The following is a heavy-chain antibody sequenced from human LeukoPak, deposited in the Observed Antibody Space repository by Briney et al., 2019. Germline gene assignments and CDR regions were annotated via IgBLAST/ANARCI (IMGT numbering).Heavy chain of an antibody. CDR2: IIPIFGTA. V-gene: IGHV1-69*06. CDR1: GGTFSSYA. Sequence: SVKVSCKASGGTFSSYAISWVRQAPGQGLEWMGGIIPIFGTANYAQKFQGRVTITADKSTSTVYMELSSLRSEDTAVYYCARVFSFALRVFDYWGQGTLVTVSS. D-gene: IGHD3-10*01. CDR3: ARVFSFALRVFDY. J-gene: IGHJ4*02.